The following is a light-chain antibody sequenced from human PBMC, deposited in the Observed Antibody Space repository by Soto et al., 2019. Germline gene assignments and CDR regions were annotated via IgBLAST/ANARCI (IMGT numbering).Light chain of an antibody. CDR2: SNN. CDR1: SSNIGSNT. J-gene: IGLJ1*01. CDR3: AAWDDSLNGYV. V-gene: IGLV1-44*01. Sequence: QSVLTRPPSASCTPGQRVTISCSGSSSNIGSNTVNWYQQLPGTAPKLLIYSNNQRPSGVPDRFSGSKSGTSASLAISGLQSEDEADYYCAAWDDSLNGYVFGTGTKVNVL.